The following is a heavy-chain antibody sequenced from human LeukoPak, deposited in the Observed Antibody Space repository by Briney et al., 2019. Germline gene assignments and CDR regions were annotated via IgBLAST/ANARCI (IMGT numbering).Heavy chain of an antibody. V-gene: IGHV4-30-4*01. D-gene: IGHD4-23*01. CDR2: IYYSGST. CDR3: ARDLLNEGNHLDY. Sequence: SQTLSLTCTVSGVSISSGDYYWSWIRQPPGKGLEWIGYIYYSGSTYYNPSLKSRVTISVDTSKNQFSLKLSSVTATDTAVYYCARDLLNEGNHLDYWGQGTLVTVSS. J-gene: IGHJ4*02. CDR1: GVSISSGDYY.